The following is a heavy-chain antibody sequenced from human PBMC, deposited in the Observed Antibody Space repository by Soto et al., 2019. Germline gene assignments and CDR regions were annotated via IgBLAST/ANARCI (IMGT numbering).Heavy chain of an antibody. CDR2: IMPIFATP. V-gene: IGHV1-69*01. CDR1: GGTFSSYR. J-gene: IGHJ4*02. D-gene: IGHD2-2*01. Sequence: QVQLEQSGAEVKKPGSSVKVSCKSSGGTFSSYRISWVRQDPGQGLEWMGGIMPIFATPKYAQRFQGRVTISADESTSTAYMELRSLTSDDTAVYYCAREVSSSRFDSWGQGTLVTVSS. CDR3: AREVSSSRFDS.